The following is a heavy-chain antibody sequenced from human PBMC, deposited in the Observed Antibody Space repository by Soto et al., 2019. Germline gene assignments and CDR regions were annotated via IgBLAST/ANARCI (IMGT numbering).Heavy chain of an antibody. J-gene: IGHJ6*03. CDR2: IYSGGST. CDR1: GFTVSSNY. Sequence: GGSLRLSCAASGFTVSSNYMSWVRQAPGKGLEWVSVIYSGGSTYYADSVKGRFTISRDNSKNTLYLQMNSLRAEDTAVYYCARVARRLVYSSSWNYYYYYMDVWGKGTTVTVSS. D-gene: IGHD6-13*01. V-gene: IGHV3-66*01. CDR3: ARVARRLVYSSSWNYYYYYMDV.